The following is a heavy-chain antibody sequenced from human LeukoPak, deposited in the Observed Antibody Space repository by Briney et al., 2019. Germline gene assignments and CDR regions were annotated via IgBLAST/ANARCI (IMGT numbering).Heavy chain of an antibody. CDR1: GFTFSKYW. CDR3: ARDQGRSYFGPGFDY. V-gene: IGHV3-7*01. D-gene: IGHD1-26*01. Sequence: GGSLRLSCTASGFTFSKYWMSWVRRAPGKGLEWVANIRHDGGEKFYVDSVKGRFTVSRDNTKNSLYLQMNSLRAEDTGIYYCARDQGRSYFGPGFDYWGQGTLVTVSS. J-gene: IGHJ4*02. CDR2: IRHDGGEK.